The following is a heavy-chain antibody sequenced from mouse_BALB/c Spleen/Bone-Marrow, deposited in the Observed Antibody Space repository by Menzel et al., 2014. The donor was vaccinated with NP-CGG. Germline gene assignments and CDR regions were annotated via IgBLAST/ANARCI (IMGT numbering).Heavy chain of an antibody. Sequence: QVQLKESGAELVKPGASVKLSCKASGYTFTSYYMCWVKLRPGQGLEWIGEINPSNGGTNFNEKFKSKATLTVDKSSSTAYMSLSSLTSEDSAVYYCTRSRRAMDHWGQGTSVTVSS. V-gene: IGHV1S81*02. CDR1: GYTFTSYY. CDR3: TRSRRAMDH. D-gene: IGHD2-12*01. CDR2: INPSNGGT. J-gene: IGHJ4*01.